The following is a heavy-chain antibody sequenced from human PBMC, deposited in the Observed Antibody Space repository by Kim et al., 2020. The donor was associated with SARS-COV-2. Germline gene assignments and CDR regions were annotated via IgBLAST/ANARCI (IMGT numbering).Heavy chain of an antibody. CDR3: ARDSLYASGSSFHSHY. CDR1: GFALSNYG. D-gene: IGHD3-10*01. CDR2: ITYEGSKK. V-gene: IGHV3-33*05. J-gene: IGHJ4*01. Sequence: GGSLRLSCAASGFALSNYGMHWVRQAPGKGLEWVAAITYEGSKKYYADSVKGRFTISRDNSKNTLYLQMNSLRAEDTAVYNCARDSLYASGSSFHSHYW.